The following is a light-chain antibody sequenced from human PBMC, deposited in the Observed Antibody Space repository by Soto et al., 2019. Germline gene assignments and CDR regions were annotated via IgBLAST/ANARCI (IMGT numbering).Light chain of an antibody. CDR1: SSDVGAYNY. J-gene: IGLJ3*02. CDR2: DVS. V-gene: IGLV2-8*01. Sequence: QSALTQPPSASGSPGQSVTISCTGTSSDVGAYNYVSWYQQHPGKAPKLMIYDVSKRPSGVPYRFSGPKSGNAASLTVSGLQGEDEADYYCSSYAGSSWVFGGGTKLTVL. CDR3: SSYAGSSWV.